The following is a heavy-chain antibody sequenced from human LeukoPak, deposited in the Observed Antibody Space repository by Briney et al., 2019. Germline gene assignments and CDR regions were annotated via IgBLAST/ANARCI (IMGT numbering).Heavy chain of an antibody. J-gene: IGHJ6*03. D-gene: IGHD4-17*01. CDR1: GFTFSSYS. Sequence: GGSLRLSCAASGFTFSSYSMNWVRQAPGKGLEWVSSISSSSSYIYYADSVKGRFTISRDNAKNPLYLQMNSLRAEDTAVYYCASARYGDSYMDVWGKGTTVTVSS. CDR3: ASARYGDSYMDV. CDR2: ISSSSSYI. V-gene: IGHV3-21*01.